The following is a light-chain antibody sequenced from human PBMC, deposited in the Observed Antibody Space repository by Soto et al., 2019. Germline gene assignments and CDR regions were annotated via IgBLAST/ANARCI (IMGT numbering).Light chain of an antibody. CDR1: QSISNR. CDR3: QHYGGMWT. CDR2: DAS. V-gene: IGKV1-5*01. J-gene: IGKJ1*01. Sequence: DIQMTQSPSTLSASVGDRVTITCRASQSISNRLAWYQQKPGKAPKVLIYDASSLESGVQSRFSGSGSGTEFSLTISSLQPDDFASYCCQHYGGMWTFAQGTKVEMK.